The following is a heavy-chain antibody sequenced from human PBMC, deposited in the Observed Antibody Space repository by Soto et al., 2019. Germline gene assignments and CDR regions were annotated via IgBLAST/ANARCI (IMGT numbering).Heavy chain of an antibody. CDR1: GFTFSSYD. D-gene: IGHD3-22*01. CDR2: IGTAGVT. CDR3: ARAIGPTLFDY. J-gene: IGHJ4*02. Sequence: GSLRLSCSASGFTFSSYDMHWVRQGPGKGLEWVSAIGTAGVTNYAGSVKGRFTISRENAKNSLYLQMNSLRAGDTAIYFCARAIGPTLFDYWGQGTLVTVSS. V-gene: IGHV3-13*04.